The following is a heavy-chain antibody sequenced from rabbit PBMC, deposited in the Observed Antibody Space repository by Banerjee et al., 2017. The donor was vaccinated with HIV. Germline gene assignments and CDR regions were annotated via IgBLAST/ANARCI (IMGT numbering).Heavy chain of an antibody. D-gene: IGHD6-1*01. J-gene: IGHJ3*01. Sequence: CTASGFSFSNNYVMCWVRQAPGKGLEWIACINTSSGNTVYASWAKGRFTISKTSSTTVTLQMTSLTAADTATYFCARGTGDTGWGYAFWGQGTLVTVS. V-gene: IGHV1S40*01. CDR1: GFSFSNNYV. CDR2: INTSSGNT. CDR3: ARGTGDTGWGYAF.